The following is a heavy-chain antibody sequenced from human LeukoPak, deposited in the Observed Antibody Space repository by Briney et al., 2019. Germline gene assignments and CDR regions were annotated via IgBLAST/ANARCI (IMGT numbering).Heavy chain of an antibody. CDR3: AKDRDGGSNTRAKGFDY. J-gene: IGHJ4*02. Sequence: GGSLRLSCAASGFTFSSYGMHWVRQAPGKGLEWVAVIWYDASNEYYTASVRGRFIISRDQSKNTLYLQMNSLRAEDTAVYYCAKDRDGGSNTRAKGFDYWGQGTLVTVSS. V-gene: IGHV3-33*03. D-gene: IGHD3-10*01. CDR2: IWYDASNE. CDR1: GFTFSSYG.